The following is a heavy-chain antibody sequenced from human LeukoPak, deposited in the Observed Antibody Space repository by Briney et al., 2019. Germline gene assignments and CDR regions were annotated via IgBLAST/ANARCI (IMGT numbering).Heavy chain of an antibody. D-gene: IGHD6-19*01. V-gene: IGHV1-3*01. Sequence: GASVKVSCKASGYTCTSYAMHWVRQAPGQRLEWMGWINAGNGNTKYSQKFQGRVTITRDTSASTAYMELSSLRSEDTAVYYCARSGGWHDAFDIWGQGTMVTVSS. CDR1: GYTCTSYA. CDR3: ARSGGWHDAFDI. CDR2: INAGNGNT. J-gene: IGHJ3*02.